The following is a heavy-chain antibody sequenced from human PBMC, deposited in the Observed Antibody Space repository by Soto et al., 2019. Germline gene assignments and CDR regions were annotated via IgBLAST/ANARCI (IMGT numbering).Heavy chain of an antibody. CDR1: GYTFTSYA. V-gene: IGHV1-3*01. CDR2: INAGNGNT. Sequence: ASVNVSCKASGYTFTSYAMHWVRQAPGQRLEWMGWINAGNGNTKYSQKFQGRVTITRDTSASTAYMELSSLRSEDTAVYYCARDQRGWSGDNWFGPWGQGTLVTVSS. J-gene: IGHJ5*02. CDR3: ARDQRGWSGDNWFGP. D-gene: IGHD6-19*01.